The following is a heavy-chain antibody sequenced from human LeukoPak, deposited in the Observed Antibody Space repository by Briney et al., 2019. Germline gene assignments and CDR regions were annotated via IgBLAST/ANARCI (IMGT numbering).Heavy chain of an antibody. CDR2: FYYSGST. Sequence: SETLSLTCTVSGGSISSNIYSWGWIRQPPGKGLEWIGSFYYSGSTYYNPSLKSRVTISLDSSKNQFSLKLSSVTAADTAVYYCARGWVHGGQDYWGQGTLVTVSS. CDR3: ARGWVHGGQDY. D-gene: IGHD2-15*01. J-gene: IGHJ4*02. CDR1: GGSISSNIYS. V-gene: IGHV4-39*01.